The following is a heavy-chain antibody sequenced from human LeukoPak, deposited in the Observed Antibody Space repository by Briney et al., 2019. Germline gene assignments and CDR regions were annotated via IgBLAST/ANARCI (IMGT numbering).Heavy chain of an antibody. D-gene: IGHD2-15*01. CDR3: SRDPNGSYLGAFDFQR. CDR1: GLTFSNFA. J-gene: IGHJ1*01. CDR2: IRGSGDGT. Sequence: PGGSLRLSCVVSGLTFSNFAMTWVRQAPGRGLEWVSSIRGSGDGTNYANSVRGRFTISRDNSKNTLYLQMNSLRVEDTAVYYCSRDPNGSYLGAFDFQRWGQGTLVTVSS. V-gene: IGHV3-23*01.